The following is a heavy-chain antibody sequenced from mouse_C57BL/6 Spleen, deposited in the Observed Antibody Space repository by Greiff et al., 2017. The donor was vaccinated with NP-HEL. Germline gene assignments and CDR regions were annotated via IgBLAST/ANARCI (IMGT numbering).Heavy chain of an antibody. CDR1: GYTFTEYT. D-gene: IGHD1-1*01. V-gene: IGHV1-62-2*01. CDR2: FYPGSGSI. CDR3: ARHEDPFITTVARFAY. J-gene: IGHJ3*01. Sequence: VQLQQSGAELVKPGASVKLSCKASGYTFTEYTIHWVKQRSGQGLEWIGWFYPGSGSIKYNEKFKDKATLTADKSSSTVYMELSRLTSEDAAVYVCARHEDPFITTVARFAYWGQGTLVTVSA.